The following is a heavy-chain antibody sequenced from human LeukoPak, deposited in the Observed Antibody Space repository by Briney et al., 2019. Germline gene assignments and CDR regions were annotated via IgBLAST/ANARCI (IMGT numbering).Heavy chain of an antibody. V-gene: IGHV4-59*12. CDR1: GGSISSYY. J-gene: IGHJ6*03. D-gene: IGHD2-8*01. CDR3: ARESHCPFGVCPRDYYMDV. CDR2: IYYSGSA. Sequence: ETLSLTCTVSGGSISSYYWSWIRRPPGKGLEWIGNIYYSGSANYHPSLKSRVTISVDTSKNRFSLKLSSVTAADTARYYGARESHCPFGVCPRDYYMDVWGKGITVTVSS.